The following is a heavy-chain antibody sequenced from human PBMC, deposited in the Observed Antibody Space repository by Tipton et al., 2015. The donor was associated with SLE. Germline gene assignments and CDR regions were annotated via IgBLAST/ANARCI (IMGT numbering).Heavy chain of an antibody. CDR3: ARLTGLGYFDL. CDR1: GGSFSSSSYY. CDR2: IYYSGST. J-gene: IGHJ2*01. V-gene: IGHV4-39*01. D-gene: IGHD3-9*01. Sequence: LRLSCAVYGGSFSSSSYYWGWIRQPPGKGLEWIGSIYYSGSTYYNPSLKSRVTISVDTSKNQFSLKLSSVTAADTAVYYCARLTGLGYFDLWGRGTLVTVSS.